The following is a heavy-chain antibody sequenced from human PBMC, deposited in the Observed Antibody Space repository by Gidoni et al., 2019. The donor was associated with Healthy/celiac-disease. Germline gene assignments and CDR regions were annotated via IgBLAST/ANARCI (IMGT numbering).Heavy chain of an antibody. V-gene: IGHV5-10-1*03. CDR3: ARQVSGDYYGSGSYYFDY. CDR2: IDPSDSYT. CDR1: GSSYTSYR. D-gene: IGHD3-10*01. J-gene: IGHJ4*02. Sequence: EVQMVQSGAEVNKHGASLRISCKGSGSSYTSYRISWVRQMPGKGLEWVGRIDPSDSYTNYSPSFQGHVTISAYKSISTPYLLWSSLKASYTAMYYCARQVSGDYYGSGSYYFDYWGQGTLVTVSA.